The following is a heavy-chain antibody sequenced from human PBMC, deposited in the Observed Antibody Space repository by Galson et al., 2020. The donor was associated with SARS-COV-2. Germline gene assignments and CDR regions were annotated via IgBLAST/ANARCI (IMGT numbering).Heavy chain of an antibody. D-gene: IGHD2-21*01. CDR3: ARDVVRHFDC. V-gene: IGHV3-30-3*01. CDR1: GFTFSSYP. J-gene: IGHJ4*02. CDR2: ISYDGANK. Sequence: GESLKISCAASGFTFSSYPMHWVRQAPGKEPEWVALISYDGANKFYSDPVKGRFTISRDNSKNTLYLQMNSLRPEDTAVYYCARDVVRHFDCWGQGTLVTVSS.